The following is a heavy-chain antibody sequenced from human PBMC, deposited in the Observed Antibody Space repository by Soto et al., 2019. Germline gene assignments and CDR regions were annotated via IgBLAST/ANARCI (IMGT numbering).Heavy chain of an antibody. D-gene: IGHD1-26*01. V-gene: IGHV1-69*13. J-gene: IGHJ6*02. CDR2: IIPIFGTA. CDR3: ARSIVGATHYYYYGMDV. CDR1: GGTFSGYA. Sequence: VASVKVSCKASGGTFSGYAISWVRQAPGQGLEWMGGIIPIFGTANYAQKFQGRVTITADESTSTAYMELSSLRSEDTAVYYCARSIVGATHYYYYGMDVWGQGTTVTVSS.